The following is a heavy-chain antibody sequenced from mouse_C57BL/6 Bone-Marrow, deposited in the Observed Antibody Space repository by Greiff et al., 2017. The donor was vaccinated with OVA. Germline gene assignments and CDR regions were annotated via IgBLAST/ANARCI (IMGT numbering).Heavy chain of an antibody. CDR1: GFTFSDYY. Sequence: EVQRVESGGGLVQPGGSLKLSCAASGFTFSDYYMYWVRQTPEKRLEWVAYISNGGGSTYYPDTVKGRFTISRDNAKNTLYLQMSRLKSEDTAMYYCARRGDGYYVGFAYWGQGTLVTVSA. CDR3: ARRGDGYYVGFAY. V-gene: IGHV5-12*01. D-gene: IGHD2-3*01. CDR2: ISNGGGST. J-gene: IGHJ3*01.